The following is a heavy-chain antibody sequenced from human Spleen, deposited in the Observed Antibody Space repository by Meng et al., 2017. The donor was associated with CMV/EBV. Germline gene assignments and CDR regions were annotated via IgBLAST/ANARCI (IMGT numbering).Heavy chain of an antibody. D-gene: IGHD3-22*01. V-gene: IGHV4-59*01. CDR1: GGSISSYY. J-gene: IGHJ6*02. CDR2: IYYSGST. Sequence: SETLSLTCTVSGGSISSYYWSWIRQPPGKGLEWIGYIYYSGSTNYNPSLKSRVTISVDTSKNQFSLKLSSVTAADTAVYCCARDGVATTDYYDSSGLYYYYGMDVWGQGTTVTVSS. CDR3: ARDGVATTDYYDSSGLYYYYGMDV.